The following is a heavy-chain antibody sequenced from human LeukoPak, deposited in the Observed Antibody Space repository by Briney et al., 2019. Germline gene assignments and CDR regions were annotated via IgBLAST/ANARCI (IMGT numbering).Heavy chain of an antibody. D-gene: IGHD3-16*02. CDR1: GYTFTGYY. CDR2: INPNSGRT. V-gene: IGHV1-2*02. CDR3: ARTMSYHWRIDY. J-gene: IGHJ4*02. Sequence: ASVKVSCKASGYTFTGYYMNWVRQAPGQGLEWMGWINPNSGRTNYAQNFQGRVTMTRETSITTAFMELSSLTSDDTAMYYCARTMSYHWRIDYWGQGTLVTVSS.